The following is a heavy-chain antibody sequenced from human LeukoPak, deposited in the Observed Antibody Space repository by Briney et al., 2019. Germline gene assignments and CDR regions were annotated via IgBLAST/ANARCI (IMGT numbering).Heavy chain of an antibody. CDR2: IYYSGST. Sequence: SETLSLTCTVSGGSISSYYWSWIRQPPGKGLEWIGYIYYSGSTNYNPSLKGRVTISVDTSKNQFSLKLSSVTAADTAVYCCAREARSYFDYWGQGTLVTVSS. CDR1: GGSISSYY. CDR3: AREARSYFDY. J-gene: IGHJ4*02. V-gene: IGHV4-59*01.